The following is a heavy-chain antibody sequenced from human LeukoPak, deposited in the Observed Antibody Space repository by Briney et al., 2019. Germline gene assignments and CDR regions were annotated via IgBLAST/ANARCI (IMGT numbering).Heavy chain of an antibody. Sequence: GGSLRLSCVASGFTFSSSSMNWVRQAPGKGLEWVSAISGSGGSTYYADSVKGRFTISRDNSKNTLYLQMNSLRAEDTAVYYCAKDRTAVAGTDFDYWGQGTLVTVSS. CDR2: ISGSGGST. D-gene: IGHD6-19*01. V-gene: IGHV3-23*01. CDR3: AKDRTAVAGTDFDY. CDR1: GFTFSSSS. J-gene: IGHJ4*02.